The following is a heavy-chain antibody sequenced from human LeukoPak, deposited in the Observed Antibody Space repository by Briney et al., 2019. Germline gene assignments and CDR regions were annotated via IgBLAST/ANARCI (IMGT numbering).Heavy chain of an antibody. CDR1: GGSISSGSYY. D-gene: IGHD2-2*01. Sequence: SQTLSLTCTVSGGSISSGSYYWSWIRQPAGKGLEWIGRIYTSGSTNYNPSLKSRVTMSVDTSKNQFSLKLSSVTAADTAVYYCARAAYCSSTSCFNWFDPWGQGALVTVSS. CDR2: IYTSGST. J-gene: IGHJ5*02. CDR3: ARAAYCSSTSCFNWFDP. V-gene: IGHV4-61*02.